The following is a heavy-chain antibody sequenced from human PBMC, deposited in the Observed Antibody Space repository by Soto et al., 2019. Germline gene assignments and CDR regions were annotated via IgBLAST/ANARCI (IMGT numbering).Heavy chain of an antibody. Sequence: SETLSLTCTVSGGSSSSGGYYWTWIRQHPGKGLEWIGCIYYSGRTYYNPSLKSRLTISVDTSKRQFSLKLSSVTAADTAIYYCARTKDYSSSLDYWGQGALVTSPQ. CDR2: IYYSGRT. D-gene: IGHD6-6*01. CDR1: GGSSSSGGYY. J-gene: IGHJ4*02. CDR3: ARTKDYSSSLDY. V-gene: IGHV4-31*03.